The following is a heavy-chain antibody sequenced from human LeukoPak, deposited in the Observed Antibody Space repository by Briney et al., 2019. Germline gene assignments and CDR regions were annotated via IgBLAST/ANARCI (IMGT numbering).Heavy chain of an antibody. CDR3: AQGGYFAFDM. J-gene: IGHJ3*02. V-gene: IGHV3-23*01. CDR1: GFTFSAYD. D-gene: IGHD2-2*03. Sequence: QPGGSLRLSCVGSGFTFSAYDMQWVRQAPGKGLEWVSGTSRSSGAHYTDSVKGRFTISRDNSKDTLYLQMDSLGAEDTAVYYCAQGGYFAFDMWGQGTMVTVSS. CDR2: TSRSSGA.